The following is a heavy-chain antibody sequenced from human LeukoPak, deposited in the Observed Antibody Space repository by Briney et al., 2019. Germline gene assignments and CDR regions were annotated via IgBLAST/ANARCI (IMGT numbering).Heavy chain of an antibody. CDR1: GGSFSGYY. Sequence: SETLSLTCAVYGGSFSGYYWSWIRQPPGKGLEWIGEINHSGSTNYNPSLKSRVTISVDTSKNQFSLKLSSVTAADTAVYYCARVGSSWFGEEYYYYGMDVWGQGTTVTVSS. J-gene: IGHJ6*02. CDR2: INHSGST. V-gene: IGHV4-34*01. CDR3: ARVGSSWFGEEYYYYGMDV. D-gene: IGHD6-13*01.